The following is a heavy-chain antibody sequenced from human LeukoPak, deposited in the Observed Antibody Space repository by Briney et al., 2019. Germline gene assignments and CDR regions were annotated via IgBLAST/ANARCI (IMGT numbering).Heavy chain of an antibody. CDR1: GGSISSYY. CDR2: IYYNGST. Sequence: PETLSLTCTVSGGSISSYYWSWIRQPPGKGLEWIGYIYYNGSTNYNPSLKSRVTISVDTSKNQFSLKLSSVTAADTAVYYCARERLVTYYYGSGSYSPPSYGMDVWGQGTTVTVSS. CDR3: ARERLVTYYYGSGSYSPPSYGMDV. V-gene: IGHV4-59*01. J-gene: IGHJ6*02. D-gene: IGHD3-10*01.